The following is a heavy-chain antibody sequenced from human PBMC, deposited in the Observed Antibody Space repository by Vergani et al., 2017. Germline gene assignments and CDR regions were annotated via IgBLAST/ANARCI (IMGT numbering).Heavy chain of an antibody. V-gene: IGHV3-23*01. CDR1: GFTFRNYA. CDR2: ISGSGGST. Sequence: EVQLLESGGGLVQPGGSLRLSCAASGFTFRNYAMSWVRQALGKGLEWVSTISGSGGSTYYADSVKGRFTISRDNSKNTLNLQMNSLRAEDTAVYYCAKSGGSGIQNRGTDYWGQGILVTVSS. J-gene: IGHJ4*02. CDR3: AKSGGSGIQNRGTDY. D-gene: IGHD3-16*01.